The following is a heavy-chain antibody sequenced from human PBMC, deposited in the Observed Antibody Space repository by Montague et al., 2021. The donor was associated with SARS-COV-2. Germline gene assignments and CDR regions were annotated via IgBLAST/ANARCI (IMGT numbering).Heavy chain of an antibody. J-gene: IGHJ5*02. CDR2: INHSGST. CDR3: ARGRYGSSWYGLRNWFDP. Sequence: SETLSLTCAVYGGSFSGYYWSWIRQPPGKGLEWIGEINHSGSTNYNPSLKSRVTISVDTSKNQFSLKLSSVTAADTAVYYCARGRYGSSWYGLRNWFDPWGQGTLVTAPS. V-gene: IGHV4-34*01. CDR1: GGSFSGYY. D-gene: IGHD6-13*01.